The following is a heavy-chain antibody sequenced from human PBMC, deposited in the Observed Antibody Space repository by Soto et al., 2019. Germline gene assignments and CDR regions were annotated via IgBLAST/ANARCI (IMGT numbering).Heavy chain of an antibody. CDR3: ARYSSSWPYYYYYGMDV. CDR1: GYTFTSYD. J-gene: IGHJ6*02. Sequence: QVQLVQSGAEVKKPGASVKVSCKASGYTFTSYDINWVRQATGQGLEWMGWMNPNSGNTGYAQKFQGRVTMTRNTSISTAYMELSSLRSEDTAVYCCARYSSSWPYYYYYGMDVWGQGTTVTVSS. D-gene: IGHD6-13*01. CDR2: MNPNSGNT. V-gene: IGHV1-8*01.